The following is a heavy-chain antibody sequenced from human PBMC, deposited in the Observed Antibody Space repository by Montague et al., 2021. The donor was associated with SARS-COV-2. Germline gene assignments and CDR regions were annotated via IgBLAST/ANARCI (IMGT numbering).Heavy chain of an antibody. CDR2: VSDSGTT. V-gene: IGHV4-59*08. CDR1: GASIMGYH. D-gene: IGHD3-10*01. CDR3: ARFFRVGTSSAFDH. Sequence: SETLSLTCGVSGASIMGYHWSWVRKPPGRGLEWIGDVSDSGTTNYNPSLNNRITISIDTSKAQFSLILTSVDAADTAVYYCARFFRVGTSSAFDHWGQGILVPVSS. J-gene: IGHJ5*02.